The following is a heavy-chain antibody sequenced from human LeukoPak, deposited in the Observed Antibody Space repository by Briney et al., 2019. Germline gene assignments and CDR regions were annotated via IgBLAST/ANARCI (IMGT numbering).Heavy chain of an antibody. CDR3: ARRRTTVTTSLDY. CDR2: ISSSSYI. D-gene: IGHD4-17*01. J-gene: IGHJ4*02. Sequence: GGSLRLSCAASGFTFSNYEMNWVRQAPGKGLQWVSSISSSSYISYADSVKGRFTISRDNAKNSLYLQMNSLRAEDTAVYYCARRRTTVTTSLDYWGQGTLVTVSS. V-gene: IGHV3-69-1*01. CDR1: GFTFSNYE.